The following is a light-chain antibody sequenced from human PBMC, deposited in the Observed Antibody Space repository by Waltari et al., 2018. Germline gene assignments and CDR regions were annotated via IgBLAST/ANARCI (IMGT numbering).Light chain of an antibody. CDR3: AAWDASLGGYL. Sequence: QSVLTQPPSASGTPGQRVTISCGGSRSNVATDNVYWYQQLPGTTPKLLIYNDDQRPSGVPDRFSGSKSGTSASLAISGLRSEDDADYYCAAWDASLGGYLFGTGTKVTVL. J-gene: IGLJ1*01. V-gene: IGLV1-47*02. CDR2: NDD. CDR1: RSNVATDN.